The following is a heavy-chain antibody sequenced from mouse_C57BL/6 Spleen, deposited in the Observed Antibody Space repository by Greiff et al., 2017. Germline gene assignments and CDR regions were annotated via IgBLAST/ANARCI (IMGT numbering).Heavy chain of an antibody. V-gene: IGHV1-39*01. D-gene: IGHD1-1*01. CDR2: INPNYGTT. J-gene: IGHJ1*03. CDR3: ARNTAGVVDWYFDV. Sequence: VVKPGASVKISCKASGYSFTDYNMNWVKQSNGKSLEWIGVINPNYGTTSYNQKFKGKATLTVDQSSSTAYMQLNSLTSEDSAVYYCARNTAGVVDWYFDVWGTGTTVTVSS. CDR1: GYSFTDYN.